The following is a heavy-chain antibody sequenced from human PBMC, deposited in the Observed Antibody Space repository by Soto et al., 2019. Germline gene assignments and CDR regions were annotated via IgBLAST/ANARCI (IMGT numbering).Heavy chain of an antibody. D-gene: IGHD5-12*01. J-gene: IGHJ6*03. V-gene: IGHV1-69*02. CDR3: AGEHSGYDSEINYYYYYMDV. CDR1: GGTFSSYT. Sequence: ASVKVSCKASGGTFSSYTISWVRQAPGQGLEWMGRIIPILGIANYAQKFQGRVTITADKSTSTAYMELSSLRSEDTAVYYCAGEHSGYDSEINYYYYYMDVWGKGTTVTVSS. CDR2: IIPILGIA.